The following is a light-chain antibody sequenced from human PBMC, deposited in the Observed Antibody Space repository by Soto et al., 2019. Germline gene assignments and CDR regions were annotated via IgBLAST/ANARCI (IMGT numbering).Light chain of an antibody. Sequence: EIVMTQSPATLSVSPGERATLSCRASQSVTSSLTWYQQKPGQAPRLLIYGASTRATGIPARFSGSGSGTEFTLTISSLQSEDFAIYYCQQNNKWTPAWTFGQGTKVEMK. CDR1: QSVTSS. CDR2: GAS. V-gene: IGKV3-15*01. J-gene: IGKJ1*01. CDR3: QQNNKWTPAWT.